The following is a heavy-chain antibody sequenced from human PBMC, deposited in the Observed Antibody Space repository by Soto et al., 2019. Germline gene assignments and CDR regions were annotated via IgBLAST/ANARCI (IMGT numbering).Heavy chain of an antibody. Sequence: QVQLVESGGGLVKPGGSLRLSCAASGITFSDFYMTWIRQAPGQGLEWVSYISNSGSTIFYADSVKGRFTISRDNAKNSLYLQMNSLRADDTAVYYCARGPVGATLATFDYWGQGTLVTVSS. D-gene: IGHD1-26*01. J-gene: IGHJ4*02. CDR2: ISNSGSTI. CDR1: GITFSDFY. V-gene: IGHV3-11*01. CDR3: ARGPVGATLATFDY.